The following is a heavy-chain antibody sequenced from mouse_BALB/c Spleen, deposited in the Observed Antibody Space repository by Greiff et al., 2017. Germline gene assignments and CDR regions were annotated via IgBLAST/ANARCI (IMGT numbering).Heavy chain of an antibody. J-gene: IGHJ3*01. CDR3: ARGYGSSYVGFAY. D-gene: IGHD1-1*01. Sequence: QVQLKQSGPQLVRPGASVKISCKASGYSFTSYWMHWVKQRPGQGLEWIGEIHPNSGNTNYNEKFKGKATLTVDTSSSTAYVDLSSLTSEDSAVYYCARGYGSSYVGFAYWGQGTLVTVSA. CDR1: GYSFTSYW. CDR2: IHPNSGNT. V-gene: IGHV1S14*01.